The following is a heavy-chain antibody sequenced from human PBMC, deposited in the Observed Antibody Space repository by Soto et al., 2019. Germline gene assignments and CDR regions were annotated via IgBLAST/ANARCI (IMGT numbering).Heavy chain of an antibody. D-gene: IGHD3-3*01. V-gene: IGHV5-51*01. Sequence: GESLKISCKGSGYSFISSWIGWVRQMPRKGLECMGIIYPGDSDTRYTPSFQGQVTISVDKSISTAYLQWSSLKASDTAMYYRAKTGVADAFDIWGQGTMVTVSS. CDR2: IYPGDSDT. CDR1: GYSFISSW. CDR3: AKTGVADAFDI. J-gene: IGHJ3*02.